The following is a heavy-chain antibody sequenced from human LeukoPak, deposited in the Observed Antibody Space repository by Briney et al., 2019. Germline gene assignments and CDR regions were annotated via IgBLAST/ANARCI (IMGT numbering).Heavy chain of an antibody. CDR3: ARGNPYYDFWSGHYYYYYYMDV. V-gene: IGHV1-8*03. CDR1: GYTFTSYD. D-gene: IGHD3-3*01. CDR2: MNPNSGNT. J-gene: IGHJ6*03. Sequence: GASVKVSSKASGYTFTSYDINWVRQATGQGLEWMGWMNPNSGNTGYAQKFQGRVTITRNTSISTAYMELSSLRSEDTAVYYCARGNPYYDFWSGHYYYYYYMDVWGKGTTVTVSS.